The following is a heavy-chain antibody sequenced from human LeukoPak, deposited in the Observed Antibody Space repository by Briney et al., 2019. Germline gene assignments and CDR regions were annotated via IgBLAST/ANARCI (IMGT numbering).Heavy chain of an antibody. D-gene: IGHD2-21*02. CDR1: GGSISSYY. V-gene: IGHV4-39*01. Sequence: PSETLSLTCTVSGGSISSYYWSWIRQPPGKRLEWIGSIYYSGSTYYNPSLKSRVTISVDTSKNQFSLKLSSVTAADTAVYYCARLSPVVVTASTIDYWGQGTLVTVSS. CDR2: IYYSGST. J-gene: IGHJ4*02. CDR3: ARLSPVVVTASTIDY.